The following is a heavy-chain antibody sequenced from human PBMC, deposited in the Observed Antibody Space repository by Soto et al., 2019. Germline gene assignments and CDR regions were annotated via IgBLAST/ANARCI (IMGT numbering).Heavy chain of an antibody. Sequence: QVQLVQSGAEVKKPGSSVKVSCKASGGTFSSYAISWVRQAPGQGLEWMGGIIPIFGTANYAQKFQGRVTITADESTSTAYMELRSLRSEDTAVYYCAVNPGPDCSSTSCYGDGSDYWGQGTLVTVSS. CDR1: GGTFSSYA. CDR2: IIPIFGTA. J-gene: IGHJ4*02. CDR3: AVNPGPDCSSTSCYGDGSDY. D-gene: IGHD2-2*01. V-gene: IGHV1-69*01.